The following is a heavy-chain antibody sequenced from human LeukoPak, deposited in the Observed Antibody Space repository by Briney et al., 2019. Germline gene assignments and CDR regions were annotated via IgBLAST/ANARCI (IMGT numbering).Heavy chain of an antibody. CDR2: ISAYNGNT. V-gene: IGHV1-18*01. J-gene: IGHJ2*01. Sequence: GASVKVSRKASGYTFTSYGISWVRQAPGQGLEWMGWISAYNGNTNYAQKLQGRVTMTTDTSTSTAYMELRSLRSDDTAVYYCARQGRDYYDSSGYYLLWYFDLWGRGTLVTVSS. CDR1: GYTFTSYG. D-gene: IGHD3-22*01. CDR3: ARQGRDYYDSSGYYLLWYFDL.